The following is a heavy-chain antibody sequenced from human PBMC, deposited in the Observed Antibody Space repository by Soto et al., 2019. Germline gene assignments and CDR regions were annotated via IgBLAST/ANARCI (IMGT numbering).Heavy chain of an antibody. Sequence: PGESLKISCKGSGYSFAGYWITWVRQKPGKGLEWMGRIDPSDSQTYYSPSFRGHVTISRDNSENTLSLQMNSLRTHDTAVYYCAKDRLESSGLYYFDSWGQGTLVTVSS. V-gene: IGHV5-10-1*01. CDR3: AKDRLESSGLYYFDS. CDR1: GYSFAGYW. D-gene: IGHD3-22*01. J-gene: IGHJ4*02. CDR2: IDPSDSQT.